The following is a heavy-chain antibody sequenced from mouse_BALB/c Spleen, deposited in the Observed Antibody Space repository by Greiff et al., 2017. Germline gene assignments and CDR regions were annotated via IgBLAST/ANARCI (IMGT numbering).Heavy chain of an antibody. V-gene: IGHV5-17*02. D-gene: IGHD2-4*01. CDR3: ARRDDYDEGAMDY. CDR1: GFTFSSFG. CDR2: ISSGSSTI. J-gene: IGHJ4*01. Sequence: EVQGVESGGGLVQPGGSRKLSCAASGFTFSSFGMHWVRQAPEKGLEWVAYISSGSSTIYYADTVKGRFTISRDNPKNTLFLQMTSLRSEDTAMYYCARRDDYDEGAMDYWGQGTSVTVSS.